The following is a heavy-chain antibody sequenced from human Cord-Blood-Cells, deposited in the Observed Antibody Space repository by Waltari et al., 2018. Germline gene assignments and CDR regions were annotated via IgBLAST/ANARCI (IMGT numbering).Heavy chain of an antibody. CDR3: ARAFSSSIAARPGYFDL. V-gene: IGHV4-30-4*01. CDR1: GGPISSGAYY. D-gene: IGHD6-6*01. CDR2: IYYSGST. Sequence: QVQLQESGPGLVQPSQTLSLTCPVSGGPISSGAYYWRCIRQPPGKGLEWIGYIYYSGSTYYNPSLKSRVTISVDTSKNQFSLKLSSVTAADTAVYYCARAFSSSIAARPGYFDLWGRGTLVTVSS. J-gene: IGHJ2*01.